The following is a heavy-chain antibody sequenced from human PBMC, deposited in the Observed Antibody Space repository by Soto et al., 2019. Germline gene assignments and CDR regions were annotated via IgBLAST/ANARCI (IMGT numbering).Heavy chain of an antibody. D-gene: IGHD6-13*01. CDR1: GGTFSSYT. CDR2: IIPILGIA. V-gene: IGHV1-69*08. J-gene: IGHJ5*02. CDR3: ARDGGSGMGLGWFDP. Sequence: QVQLVQSGAEVKKPGSSVKVSCKASGGTFSSYTISWVRQAPGQGLEWMGRIIPILGIANYAQKFQGRVTITADRSTSAAYMELSSLRSGDTAVYYCARDGGSGMGLGWFDPWGQGTLVTVSS.